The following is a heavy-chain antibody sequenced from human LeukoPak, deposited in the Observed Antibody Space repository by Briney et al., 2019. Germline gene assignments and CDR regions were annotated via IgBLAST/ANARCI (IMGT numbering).Heavy chain of an antibody. CDR2: ISYDGSNK. Sequence: GRSLRLSCAASGFTFSSYAMHRVRQAPGKGLEWGAVISYDGSNKYYADSVKGRFTISRDNSKNTLYLQMNSLRAEDTAVYYCARDNNNGEWLLSVDYWGQGTLVTVSS. CDR3: ARDNNNGEWLLSVDY. CDR1: GFTFSSYA. J-gene: IGHJ4*02. D-gene: IGHD3-3*01. V-gene: IGHV3-30*01.